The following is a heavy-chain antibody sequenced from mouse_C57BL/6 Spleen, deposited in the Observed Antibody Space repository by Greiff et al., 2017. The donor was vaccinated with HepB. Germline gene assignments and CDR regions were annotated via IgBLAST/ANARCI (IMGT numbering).Heavy chain of an antibody. CDR1: GFTFSDYY. CDR3: ARHANWEVLDY. V-gene: IGHV5-12*01. Sequence: DVMLVESGGGLVQPGGSLKLSCAASGFTFSDYYMYWVRQTPEKRLEWVAYISNGGGSTYYPDTVKGRFTISRDNAKNTLYLQMSRLKSEDTAMYYCARHANWEVLDYWGQGTTLTVSS. CDR2: ISNGGGST. D-gene: IGHD4-1*01. J-gene: IGHJ2*01.